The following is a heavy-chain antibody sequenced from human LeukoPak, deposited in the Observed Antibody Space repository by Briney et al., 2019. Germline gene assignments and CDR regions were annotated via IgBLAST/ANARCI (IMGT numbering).Heavy chain of an antibody. CDR3: AGGYSSGWTAGLDF. D-gene: IGHD3-22*01. CDR2: IYMSGST. CDR1: GGSVSSASYY. Sequence: PSETLSLTCTVSGGSVSSASYYWSWVRQPAGKGLEWIGLIYMSGSTNYNPPLKSRVTISVDTSKNQFSLQLSSLTAADTAVYYCAGGYSSGWTAGLDFWGQGTLVTVSS. V-gene: IGHV4-61*02. J-gene: IGHJ4*02.